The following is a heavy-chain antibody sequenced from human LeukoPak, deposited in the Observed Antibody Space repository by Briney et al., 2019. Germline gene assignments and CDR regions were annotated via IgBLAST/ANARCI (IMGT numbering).Heavy chain of an antibody. CDR3: AHGTVYQLDY. V-gene: IGHV3-23*01. CDR2: ILGGAGST. D-gene: IGHD2-8*01. Sequence: GGSLRLSCAASGFTFSSDGMSWVRQAPGKGLEWVSGILGGAGSTYYADSVKGRFIISRDNSKNTLYLQMNSLRAEDTAVYYCAHGTVYQLDYWGQGTLVTVSS. CDR1: GFTFSSDG. J-gene: IGHJ4*02.